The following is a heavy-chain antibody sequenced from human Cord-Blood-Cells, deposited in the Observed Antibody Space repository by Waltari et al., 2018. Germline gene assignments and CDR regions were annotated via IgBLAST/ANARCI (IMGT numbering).Heavy chain of an antibody. CDR2: IYYSGST. D-gene: IGHD3-3*01. CDR3: ARQPLGYYDCWSGYNNWFDP. CDR1: GGSISSSSYY. J-gene: IGHJ5*02. V-gene: IGHV4-39*01. Sequence: QLQLQESGPGLVKPSETLSLTCTVSGGSISSSSYYWGWIRQPPGKGLEWIGSIYYSGSTYYNPSLKSRVTISVDTSKNQFSLKLSSVTAADTAVYYCARQPLGYYDCWSGYNNWFDPWGQGTLVTVSS.